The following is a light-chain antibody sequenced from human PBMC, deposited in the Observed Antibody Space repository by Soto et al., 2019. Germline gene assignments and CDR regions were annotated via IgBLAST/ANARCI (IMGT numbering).Light chain of an antibody. CDR1: QSVSSD. Sequence: EIVMTQSPGTLSLSPGESATLSCRASQSVSSDLAWYQQRPGQAPRLLIYGASTRAAGIPDRFSGSGSGTDFTLTITRLEPEDSAVYFCQQYTGPPTTFGQGTRLEIK. V-gene: IGKV3-20*01. CDR3: QQYTGPPTT. J-gene: IGKJ5*01. CDR2: GAS.